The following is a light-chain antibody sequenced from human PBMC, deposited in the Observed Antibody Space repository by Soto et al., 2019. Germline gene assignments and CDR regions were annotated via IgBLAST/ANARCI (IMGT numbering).Light chain of an antibody. Sequence: DIVMTQSPLSLPVTPGEPASISSRSIQSLVLMVGNIYLDWFLQKPGQSPQLLIYLGSRRASGVPDRFSASGSGTDFTLRITRVEAEDVGIYYCMQVLRTPGTFGPGTKVDFK. CDR2: LGS. CDR3: MQVLRTPGT. J-gene: IGKJ3*01. V-gene: IGKV2-28*01. CDR1: QSLVLMVGNIY.